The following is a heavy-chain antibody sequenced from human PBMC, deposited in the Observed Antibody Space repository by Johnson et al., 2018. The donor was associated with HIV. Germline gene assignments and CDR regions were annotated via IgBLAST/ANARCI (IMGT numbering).Heavy chain of an antibody. V-gene: IGHV3-43D*03. J-gene: IGHJ3*02. CDR2: ISWDGGST. Sequence: EVQLVESGGGVVQPGRSLRLSCAASGFIFSSYAIHWVRQAPGKGLEWVSLISWDGGSTYYADSVKGRFTISRDNSKNSLYLQMNSLRAEDTAFDYCASSLHYYDSSGYRGAFDIWGQGKMVNVSS. CDR3: ASSLHYYDSSGYRGAFDI. D-gene: IGHD3-22*01. CDR1: GFIFSSYA.